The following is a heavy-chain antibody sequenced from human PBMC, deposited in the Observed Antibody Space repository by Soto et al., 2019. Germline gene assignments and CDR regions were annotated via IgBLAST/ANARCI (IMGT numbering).Heavy chain of an antibody. V-gene: IGHV3-48*01. CDR3: AREPRYCSSTSCYAELYYMDV. CDR1: GFTFSSYS. Sequence: GGSLRLSCAASGFTFSSYSMNWVRQAPGKGLEWVSYISSSSSTIYYADSVKGRFTISRDNAKNSLYLQMNSLRAEDTAVYYCAREPRYCSSTSCYAELYYMDVWGKGTTVTVSS. J-gene: IGHJ6*03. CDR2: ISSSSSTI. D-gene: IGHD2-2*01.